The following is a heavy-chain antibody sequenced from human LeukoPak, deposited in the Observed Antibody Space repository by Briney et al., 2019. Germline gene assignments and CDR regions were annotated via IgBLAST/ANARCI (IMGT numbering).Heavy chain of an antibody. CDR2: IDQDGGDK. J-gene: IGHJ5*02. CDR3: ARTALGWLDP. V-gene: IGHV3-7*01. Sequence: GGSLRLSCAAPGFTFSNYWMSWVRQAPGKGLEWVASIDQDGGDKFSVDSVKGRFTISRDNAKNSMYLQMKSLKVEDTAVYYCARTALGWLDPWGQGALATVSS. D-gene: IGHD7-27*01. CDR1: GFTFSNYW.